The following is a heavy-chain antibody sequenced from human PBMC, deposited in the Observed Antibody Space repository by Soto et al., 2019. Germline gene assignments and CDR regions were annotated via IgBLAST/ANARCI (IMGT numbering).Heavy chain of an antibody. CDR3: AHGRLPTVWFDP. CDR2: IYWNDDK. CDR1: GFSLSTSGVG. J-gene: IGHJ5*02. Sequence: SGPTVVNPTQTLTLTYTLSGFSLSTSGVGVGWIRQPPGKALEGLALIYWNDDKRYSPSLKSRLTITKDTSKNQVVLTMTNMDPVDTATYYCAHGRLPTVWFDPWGQGTLVTVSS. D-gene: IGHD4-17*01. V-gene: IGHV2-5*01.